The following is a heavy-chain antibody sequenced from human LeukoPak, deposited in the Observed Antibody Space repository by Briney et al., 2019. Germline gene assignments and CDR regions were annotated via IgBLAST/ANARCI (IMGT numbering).Heavy chain of an antibody. Sequence: SETLSLTCTVFGGSISSYYWSWIRQPPGKGLEWIGSIYHSGSTYYNPSLKSRVTISVDTSKNQFSLKLSSVTAADTAVYYCARVFPKRYCSSTSCPRSPFDYWGQGTLVTVSS. CDR3: ARVFPKRYCSSTSCPRSPFDY. V-gene: IGHV4-38-2*02. D-gene: IGHD2-2*01. J-gene: IGHJ4*02. CDR1: GGSISSYY. CDR2: IYHSGST.